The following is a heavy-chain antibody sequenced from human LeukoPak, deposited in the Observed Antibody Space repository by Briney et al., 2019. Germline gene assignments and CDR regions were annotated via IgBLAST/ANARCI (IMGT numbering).Heavy chain of an antibody. CDR1: GYTFTSYG. CDR3: ATNLDGPYYYGMDV. D-gene: IGHD4-17*01. CDR2: ISYDGSNK. J-gene: IGHJ6*02. V-gene: IGHV3-30*03. Sequence: GASVNVSCKASGYTFTSYGMHWVRQAPGKGLEWVAVISYDGSNKYYADSVKGRFTISRDNSKNTLYLQMNSLRAEDTAVYYCATNLDGPYYYGMDVWGQGTTVTVSS.